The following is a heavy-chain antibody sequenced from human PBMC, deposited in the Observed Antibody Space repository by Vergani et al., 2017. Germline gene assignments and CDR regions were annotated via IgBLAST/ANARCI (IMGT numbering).Heavy chain of an antibody. CDR3: ARDLFSLSSGWLGGRLDY. V-gene: IGHV1-24*01. Sequence: QVQLVQSGAEVKKPGASVKVSCKASGYTFTGYYMHWVRQAPGKGLEWMGGFDPEDGETIYAQKFQGRVTMTTDTSTSTAYMELRSLRSDDTAVYYCARDLFSLSSGWLGGRLDYWGQGTLVTVSS. J-gene: IGHJ4*02. CDR2: FDPEDGET. CDR1: GYTFTGYY. D-gene: IGHD6-19*01.